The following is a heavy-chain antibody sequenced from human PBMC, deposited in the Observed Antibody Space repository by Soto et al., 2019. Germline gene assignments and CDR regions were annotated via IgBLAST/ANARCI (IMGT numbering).Heavy chain of an antibody. J-gene: IGHJ5*02. CDR1: DYSFRSYG. D-gene: IGHD2-2*01. V-gene: IGHV1-18*01. CDR2: ISGYNGKT. CDR3: VRGGGGVGLVPSYWFDP. Sequence: ASVKVSCNTSDYSFRSYGMNWVRQAPGQGLEWMGWISGYNGKTNYAQKFQGRVTMTTDIPTSTACMELRSLRSDDTAVYYCVRGGGGVGLVPSYWFDPWGQGTLVTVSS.